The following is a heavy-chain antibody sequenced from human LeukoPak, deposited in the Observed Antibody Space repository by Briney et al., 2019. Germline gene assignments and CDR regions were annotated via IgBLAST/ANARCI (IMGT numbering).Heavy chain of an antibody. V-gene: IGHV3-11*06. D-gene: IGHD5-12*01. Sequence: GGSLRLSCAASGFTFSDYYMSWIRQAPGKGLEWVSYISSSSSYTNYADSVKGRFTISRDNANNSLFLQMNSLRAEDTAVYYCARVLATGGVTYYFDYWGQGTLVTVSS. J-gene: IGHJ4*02. CDR3: ARVLATGGVTYYFDY. CDR2: ISSSSSYT. CDR1: GFTFSDYY.